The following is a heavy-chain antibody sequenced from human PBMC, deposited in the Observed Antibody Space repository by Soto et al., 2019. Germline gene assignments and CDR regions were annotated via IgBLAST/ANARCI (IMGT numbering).Heavy chain of an antibody. CDR3: ARGRMYDILTGSLYYFDY. Sequence: GGSLRLSCAASGFTFSDYYMSWIRQAPGKGLEWVSYISSSSSYTNYADSVKGRFTISRDNAKNSLYLQMNSLRAEDTAVYYCARGRMYDILTGSLYYFDYWGQGTLVTVSS. D-gene: IGHD3-9*01. CDR1: GFTFSDYY. CDR2: ISSSSSYT. J-gene: IGHJ4*02. V-gene: IGHV3-11*05.